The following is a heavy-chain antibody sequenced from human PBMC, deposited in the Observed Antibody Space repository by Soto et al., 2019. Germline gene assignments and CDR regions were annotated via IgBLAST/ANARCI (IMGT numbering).Heavy chain of an antibody. CDR2: IKQDGSEK. CDR1: GFTFGSYW. Sequence: GGSLRLSCAASGFTFGSYWMSWVRQAPGKGLEWVANIKQDGSEKYYVESVKGRFTISRDNAKNSLYLQMNSLRAEDTAVYYCAREAYWGQGILVTVSS. CDR3: AREAY. V-gene: IGHV3-7*01. J-gene: IGHJ4*02.